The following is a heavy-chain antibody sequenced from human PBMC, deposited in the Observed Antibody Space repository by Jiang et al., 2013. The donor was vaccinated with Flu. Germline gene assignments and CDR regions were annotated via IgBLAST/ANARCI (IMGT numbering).Heavy chain of an antibody. J-gene: IGHJ4*02. CDR3: ANPGVGATTGEGDY. V-gene: IGHV3-23*01. CDR2: ISGSGGST. D-gene: IGHD1-26*01. CDR1: GFTFSSYA. Sequence: QLLESGGGLVQPGGSLRLSCAASGFTFSSYAMSWVRQAPGKGLEWVSAISGSGGSTYYADSVKGRFTISRDNSKNTLYLQMNSLRAEDTAVYYCANPGVGATTGEGDYWGQGTLVTVSS.